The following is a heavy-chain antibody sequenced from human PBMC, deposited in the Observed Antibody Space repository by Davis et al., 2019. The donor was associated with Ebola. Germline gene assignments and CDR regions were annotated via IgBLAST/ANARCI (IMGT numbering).Heavy chain of an antibody. Sequence: GESLKISCAASGFTFSGSAMHWVRQASGKGLEWVGRIRSKANSYATAYAASVKGRFTISRDDSKNTAYLQMNSLKTEDTAVYYCTRRGILTGYQNVYYFDYWGQGTLVTVSS. J-gene: IGHJ4*02. D-gene: IGHD3-9*01. CDR1: GFTFSGSA. CDR3: TRRGILTGYQNVYYFDY. CDR2: IRSKANSYAT. V-gene: IGHV3-73*01.